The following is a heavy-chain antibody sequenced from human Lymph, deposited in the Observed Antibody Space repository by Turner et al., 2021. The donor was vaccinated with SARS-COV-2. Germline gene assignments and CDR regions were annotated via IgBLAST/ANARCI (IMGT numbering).Heavy chain of an antibody. CDR1: GFTFSSYG. Sequence: QVQLVESGGVVVQPGRSLRLPCAASGFTFSSYGMHWVRQDPGEGLEWVAVISYDGSNKYYADSVKGRFTISRDNSKNTLYLQMNSLRPEDTAVYYCAKGGFYDIWTGYSNFDYWGQGTLVTVSS. V-gene: IGHV3-30*18. J-gene: IGHJ4*02. CDR2: ISYDGSNK. D-gene: IGHD3-9*01. CDR3: AKGGFYDIWTGYSNFDY.